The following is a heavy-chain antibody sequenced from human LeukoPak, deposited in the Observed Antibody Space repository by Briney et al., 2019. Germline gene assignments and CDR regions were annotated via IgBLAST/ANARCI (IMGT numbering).Heavy chain of an antibody. CDR2: ISSSSAHI. J-gene: IGHJ3*02. Sequence: GGSLRLSCAASGFSFSTYSMNWVRQAPGKGLEWVSSISSSSAHIFYADSVKGRFSISRDNAKNSQYLQMNSLRVEDTAVYYCTSRYCTTTNCYSFDIWGQGTMVTVSS. V-gene: IGHV3-21*01. D-gene: IGHD2-2*01. CDR3: TSRYCTTTNCYSFDI. CDR1: GFSFSTYS.